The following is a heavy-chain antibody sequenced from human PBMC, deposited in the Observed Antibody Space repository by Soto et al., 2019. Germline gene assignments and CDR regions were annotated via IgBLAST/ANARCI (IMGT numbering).Heavy chain of an antibody. J-gene: IGHJ5*01. CDR1: GGSIINCY. CDR3: ARQTTYSSSWFDY. V-gene: IGHV4-4*07. Sequence: PSETLSLTCTVSGGSIINCYWTWIRQAAGKGLEWVGRIYSSGSASYNPSLKSRLTMSVDTSKNQITLKLTSVTAADTALYYCARQTTYSSSWFDYWGHGTLVTVSS. CDR2: IYSSGSA. D-gene: IGHD6-13*01.